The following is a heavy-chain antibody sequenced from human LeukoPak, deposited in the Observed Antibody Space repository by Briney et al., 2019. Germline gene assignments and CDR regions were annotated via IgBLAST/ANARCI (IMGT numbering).Heavy chain of an antibody. Sequence: ASVKVSCKASGYTFTGYYIHWVRQAPGQGLEWMGWINPNSGGTNYAQKFQGRVTMTRDTSNSTAYMELSRLRPDDTAVYYCAYSSSEPAYFDYWGQGTLVTVSS. CDR2: INPNSGGT. D-gene: IGHD6-6*01. CDR1: GYTFTGYY. V-gene: IGHV1-2*02. CDR3: AYSSSEPAYFDY. J-gene: IGHJ4*02.